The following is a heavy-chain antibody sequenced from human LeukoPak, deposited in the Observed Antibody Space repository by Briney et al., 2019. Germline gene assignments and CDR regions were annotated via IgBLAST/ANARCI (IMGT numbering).Heavy chain of an antibody. CDR2: IKQDGSEK. D-gene: IGHD2-2*01. V-gene: IGHV3-7*01. Sequence: PGGSLRLSCAASGLTFSSYWMSWVRQAPGKGLEWVANIKQDGSEKHYVDSVKGRFTISRDNAKNSLYLKMNSLRAEDTAVYYCASLFRYCSSDSCTIARTDGDDYWGQGTLVTVSS. CDR1: GLTFSSYW. J-gene: IGHJ4*02. CDR3: ASLFRYCSSDSCTIARTDGDDY.